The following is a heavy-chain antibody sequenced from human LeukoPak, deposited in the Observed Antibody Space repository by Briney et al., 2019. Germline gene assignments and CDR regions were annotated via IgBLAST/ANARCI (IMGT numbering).Heavy chain of an antibody. V-gene: IGHV3-74*01. D-gene: IGHD1-20*01. CDR1: GFTFSNYK. J-gene: IGHJ4*02. CDR3: LRDLNWSLDQ. Sequence: GSLRLLCSASGFTFSNYKMHWVRQAPGKGLVWVSRIKSDGITITYADSEKGRFTISRDNAKNTLYLQMNSLRAEDTAVYYCLRDLNWSLDQWGQGTLVTVSS. CDR2: IKSDGITI.